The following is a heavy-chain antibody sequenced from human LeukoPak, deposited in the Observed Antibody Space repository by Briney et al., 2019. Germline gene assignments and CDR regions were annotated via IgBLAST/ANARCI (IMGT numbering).Heavy chain of an antibody. CDR3: ARETERRRDWFDP. CDR1: GFTFSSYW. J-gene: IGHJ5*02. Sequence: GGSLRLSCAASGFTFSSYWMSWVRQAPGKGLEWVANIKQDGSEKYYVDSVKGRFTISRDNAKNSVYLQMTSLRAEDTAICYCARETERRRDWFDPWGQGTLVTVSS. D-gene: IGHD6-25*01. CDR2: IKQDGSEK. V-gene: IGHV3-7*03.